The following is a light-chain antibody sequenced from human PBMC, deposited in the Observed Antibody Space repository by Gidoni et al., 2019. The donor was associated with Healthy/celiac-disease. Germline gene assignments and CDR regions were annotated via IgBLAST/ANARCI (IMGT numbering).Light chain of an antibody. J-gene: IGKJ1*01. CDR3: QQSYSTPLT. Sequence: DIQMTQSPSSLSASLGDRVTITCRASQSISYYLNWYQQKPGKAPNLLIYAASSLQSGVPSRFSGSGSGTDVTLTISSLQPEDFATYYCQQSYSTPLTFXQXTKVEIK. CDR2: AAS. V-gene: IGKV1-39*01. CDR1: QSISYY.